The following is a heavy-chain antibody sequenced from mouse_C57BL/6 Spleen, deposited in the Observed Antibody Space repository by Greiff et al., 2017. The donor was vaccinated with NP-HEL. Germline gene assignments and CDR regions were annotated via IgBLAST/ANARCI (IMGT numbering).Heavy chain of an antibody. J-gene: IGHJ2*01. Sequence: EVQLQQSGPELVKPGASVKIPCKASGYTFTDYNMDWVKQSHGKSLEWIGDINPNNGGTIYNQKFKGKATLTVDKSSSTAYMELRSLTSEDTAVYYCAKRYYDYAYYFDYWGQGTTLTVSS. CDR2: INPNNGGT. CDR1: GYTFTDYN. V-gene: IGHV1-18*01. D-gene: IGHD2-4*01. CDR3: AKRYYDYAYYFDY.